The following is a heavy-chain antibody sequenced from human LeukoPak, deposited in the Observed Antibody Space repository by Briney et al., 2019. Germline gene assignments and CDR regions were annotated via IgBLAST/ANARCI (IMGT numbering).Heavy chain of an antibody. D-gene: IGHD2-2*01. Sequence: SETLSLTCTVSGYSISSGYYWGWIRQPPGKGLEWIGSIYHSGSTYYNPSLKSRVTISVDTSKNQFSLKLSSVTAADTAVYYCARYCSSTSCYDYWGQGTLVTVSS. J-gene: IGHJ4*02. V-gene: IGHV4-38-2*02. CDR1: GYSISSGYY. CDR2: IYHSGST. CDR3: ARYCSSTSCYDY.